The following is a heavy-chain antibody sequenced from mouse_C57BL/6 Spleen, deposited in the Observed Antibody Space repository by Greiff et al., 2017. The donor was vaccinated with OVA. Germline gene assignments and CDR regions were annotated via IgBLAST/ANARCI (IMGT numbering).Heavy chain of an antibody. CDR2: INYDGSST. CDR1: GFTFSDYY. Sequence: EVQVVESEGGLVQPGSSMKLSCTASGFTFSDYYMAWVRQVPEKGLEWVANINYDGSSTYYLDSLKSRFIISRDNAKNILYLQMSSLKSEDTATYYCARETPQSYFDYWGQGTTLTVSS. CDR3: ARETPQSYFDY. J-gene: IGHJ2*01. V-gene: IGHV5-16*01.